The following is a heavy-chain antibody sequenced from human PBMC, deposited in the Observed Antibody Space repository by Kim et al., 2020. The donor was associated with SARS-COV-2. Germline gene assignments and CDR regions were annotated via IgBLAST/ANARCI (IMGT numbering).Heavy chain of an antibody. V-gene: IGHV1-69*13. Sequence: SVKVSCKASGGTFSSYAISWVRQAPGQGLEWMGGIIPIFGTANYAQKFQGRVTITADESTSTAYMELSSLRSEDTAVYYCVREDYDILTGFSYWGQGTLVTVSS. CDR3: VREDYDILTGFSY. CDR1: GGTFSSYA. D-gene: IGHD3-9*01. J-gene: IGHJ4*02. CDR2: IIPIFGTA.